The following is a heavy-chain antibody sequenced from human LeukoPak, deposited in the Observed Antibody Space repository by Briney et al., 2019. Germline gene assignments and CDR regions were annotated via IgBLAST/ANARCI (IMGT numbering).Heavy chain of an antibody. D-gene: IGHD3-3*01. CDR1: GGSFSNNY. V-gene: IGHV4-59*01. J-gene: IGHJ5*02. CDR3: ARGAQGWSGLNWSDP. Sequence: PSETLSLTCTVSGGSFSNNYWSWIRQPPGKGLEWIGYIYYSGSTNYNPSLKSRVTISVDTSKNQFSLKLSSVTAADTAVYYRARGAQGWSGLNWSDPWGQGTLVTVSS. CDR2: IYYSGST.